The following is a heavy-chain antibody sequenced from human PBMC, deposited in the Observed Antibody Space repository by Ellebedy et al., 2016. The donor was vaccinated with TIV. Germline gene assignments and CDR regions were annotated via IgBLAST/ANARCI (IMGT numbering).Heavy chain of an antibody. CDR1: GFTFSNAW. Sequence: GESLKISCAASGFTFSNAWMSWVRQAPGKGLEWVGRIKSKTDGGTTDYAAPVKGRFTISRDDSKNTLYLQMNSLKTEDTAVYYCTTDGSGSYPFFGFDRSGDYWGQGTLVTVSS. D-gene: IGHD1-26*01. J-gene: IGHJ4*02. V-gene: IGHV3-15*01. CDR2: IKSKTDGGTT. CDR3: TTDGSGSYPFFGFDRSGDY.